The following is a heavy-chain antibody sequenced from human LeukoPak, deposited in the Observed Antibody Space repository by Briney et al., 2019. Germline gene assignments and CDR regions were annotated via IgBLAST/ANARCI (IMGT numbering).Heavy chain of an antibody. CDR1: GFTFTTYG. V-gene: IGHV3-48*02. D-gene: IGHD3-22*01. Sequence: GGSLRLSCAASGFTFTTYGMNWVRQAPGKGLEWVSYLSGRSNSIYYAESVKGRFTISRDNAKNSLYLQMNSLRDEDTAVYYCARDFRYHDSSGYYSFDYWGQGTLVTVSS. J-gene: IGHJ4*02. CDR3: ARDFRYHDSSGYYSFDY. CDR2: LSGRSNSI.